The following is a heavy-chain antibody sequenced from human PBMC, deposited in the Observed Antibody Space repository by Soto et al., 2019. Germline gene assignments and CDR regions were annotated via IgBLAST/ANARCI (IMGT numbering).Heavy chain of an antibody. J-gene: IGHJ6*02. Sequence: AGGSLRLSCVASGFTFRTYDMHWVRQPTGKGLEWISTIDTAGHTYYLGSVKGRFTVSRENAENSLYLQMNSLGAGDTAVYYCARERYYGLGSYSYYYGMDVWGQGTPVTVSS. CDR2: IDTAGHT. CDR3: ARERYYGLGSYSYYYGMDV. V-gene: IGHV3-13*01. D-gene: IGHD3-10*01. CDR1: GFTFRTYD.